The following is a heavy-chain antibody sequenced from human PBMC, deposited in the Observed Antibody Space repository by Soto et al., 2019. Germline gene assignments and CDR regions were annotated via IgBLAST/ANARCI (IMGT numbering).Heavy chain of an antibody. D-gene: IGHD6-19*01. CDR2: IWYDGSNK. CDR1: GFTFSSYG. J-gene: IGHJ4*02. CDR3: ARGAGGWALDY. Sequence: QVQLVESGGGVVQPGRSLRLSCAASGFTFSSYGMHWVRQAPGKGRGVVAVIWYDGSNKYYADSVKGRFTISRDNSKNPLYLQMNSLRAEDTAVYYCARGAGGWALDYWGQGTLVTVSS. V-gene: IGHV3-33*01.